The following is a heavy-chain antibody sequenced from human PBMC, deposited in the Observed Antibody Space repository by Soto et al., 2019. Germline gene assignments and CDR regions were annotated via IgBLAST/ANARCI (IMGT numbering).Heavy chain of an antibody. J-gene: IGHJ6*02. Sequence: GASVKVSCKASGYTFTSYGISWVRQAPGQGLEWMGWISAYNGNTNYAQKLQGRVTMTTDTSTSTAYMELRSLRSDDTAVYYCARGTMIVVANYGMDVWGQGTTVTVSS. D-gene: IGHD3-22*01. CDR1: GYTFTSYG. CDR2: ISAYNGNT. CDR3: ARGTMIVVANYGMDV. V-gene: IGHV1-18*01.